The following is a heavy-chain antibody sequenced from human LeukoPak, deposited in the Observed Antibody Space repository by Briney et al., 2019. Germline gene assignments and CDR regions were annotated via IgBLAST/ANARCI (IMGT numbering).Heavy chain of an antibody. V-gene: IGHV1-69*13. D-gene: IGHD1-26*01. CDR2: IIPIFGSA. J-gene: IGHJ6*03. CDR3: ARVGRSRGSLPNSYYYMDV. CDR1: GDIFNSYS. Sequence: VKVSCKASGDIFNSYSISWVRQAPGQGLEWMGGIIPIFGSANYAQKFQGRATITTDQSTTTAYMELSSLSSEDTAVYYCARVGRSRGSLPNSYYYMDVWGKGTTVTVSS.